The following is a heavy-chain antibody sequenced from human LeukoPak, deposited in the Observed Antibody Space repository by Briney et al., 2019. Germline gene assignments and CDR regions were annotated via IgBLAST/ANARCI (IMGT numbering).Heavy chain of an antibody. Sequence: SVKVSCKASGYTFTSYDINWVRQATGQGLEWMGWMNPNSGNTGYAQNFQGRVTMTRNTSISTAYMELSSLRSEDTAVYYCARVTQRGRYCSGGSCYSLGYWGQGTLVTVSS. J-gene: IGHJ4*02. D-gene: IGHD2-15*01. V-gene: IGHV1-8*01. CDR2: MNPNSGNT. CDR1: GYTFTSYD. CDR3: ARVTQRGRYCSGGSCYSLGY.